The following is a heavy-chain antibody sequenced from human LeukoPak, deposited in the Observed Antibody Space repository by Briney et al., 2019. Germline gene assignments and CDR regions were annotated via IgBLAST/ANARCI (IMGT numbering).Heavy chain of an antibody. CDR3: AREYSSTYGMDV. Sequence: ASVNVSCKASGGTFSSYAISWVGRAPGQGLEWMGRIIPILGIANYAQKFQGRVTITADKSTSTAYMELSSLRSEDTAVYYCAREYSSTYGMDVWGQGTTVTVSS. J-gene: IGHJ6*02. D-gene: IGHD6-13*01. V-gene: IGHV1-69*04. CDR1: GGTFSSYA. CDR2: IIPILGIA.